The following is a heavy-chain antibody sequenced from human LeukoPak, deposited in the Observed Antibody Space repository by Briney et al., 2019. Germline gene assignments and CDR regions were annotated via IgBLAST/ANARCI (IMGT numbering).Heavy chain of an antibody. CDR1: GYMFTTYW. CDR3: ARVRVTTSLYYYYGLDV. J-gene: IGHJ6*02. CDR2: IYPGDSDT. Sequence: GESLKISCKSSGYMFTTYWIGWVRQKPGKGLEWMGIIYPGDSDTRYSPSFQGHVTISADKSISTAYLQWSSLKASDTAMYYCARVRVTTSLYYYYGLDVWGQGTTVTVSS. V-gene: IGHV5-51*01. D-gene: IGHD4-17*01.